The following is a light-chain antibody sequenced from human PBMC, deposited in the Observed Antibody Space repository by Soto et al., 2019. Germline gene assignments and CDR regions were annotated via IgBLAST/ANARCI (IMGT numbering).Light chain of an antibody. CDR3: RLYTDSYT. CDR2: GAY. J-gene: IGKJ4*01. Sequence: EIVLTQSPGTLSLSPGDSATLSCRASERVSSSYLAWYQQKPGQAPRLLLYGAYSRATGIPDRFSGSGSGTDFTLTISRLEPEDFAMYYCRLYTDSYTFGGGTKVEIK. V-gene: IGKV3-20*01. CDR1: ERVSSSY.